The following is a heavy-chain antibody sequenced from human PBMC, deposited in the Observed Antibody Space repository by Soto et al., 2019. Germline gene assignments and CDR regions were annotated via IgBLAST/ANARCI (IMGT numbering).Heavy chain of an antibody. D-gene: IGHD1-26*01. V-gene: IGHV1-69*01. CDR1: GGTFSSFT. CDR3: AKDRRTDWESYSYSPMDV. CDR2: IIPIYGTA. Sequence: QVQLVQSGAEVKKPGSSVKVSCKASGGTFSSFTISWVRQAPGQGLEWMGGIIPIYGTANYAQEFQCRCTITADATTRTAYMELSSLRSEDTAVYYCAKDRRTDWESYSYSPMDVWVQGTTVTVSS. J-gene: IGHJ6*02.